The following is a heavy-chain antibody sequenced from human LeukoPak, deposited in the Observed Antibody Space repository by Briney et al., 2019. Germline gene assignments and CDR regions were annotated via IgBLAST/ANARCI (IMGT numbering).Heavy chain of an antibody. CDR3: AKGRGVYYDFWSGYYLLDY. Sequence: GGSLRLSCAASGFTFSSYGMHWVRQAPGKGLEWVAVISYDGSNKYYADSVKGRFTISRDNSKNTLYLQMNSLRAEDTAVYYCAKGRGVYYDFWSGYYLLDYWGQGTLVTVSS. J-gene: IGHJ4*02. CDR1: GFTFSSYG. V-gene: IGHV3-30*18. CDR2: ISYDGSNK. D-gene: IGHD3-3*01.